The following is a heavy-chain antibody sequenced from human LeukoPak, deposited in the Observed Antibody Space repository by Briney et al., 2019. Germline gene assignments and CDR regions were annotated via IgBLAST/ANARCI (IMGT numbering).Heavy chain of an antibody. CDR2: MNPNSGNT. CDR3: ASDVDTDMGRDY. D-gene: IGHD5-18*01. Sequence: ASVKVSCKASGYTFTSYDINWVRQAPGQGLEWRGWMNPNSGNTDYAQKFQGRVNMTRNTLISTAHMELSSVRSEDTGVYYCASDVDTDMGRDYWGQGTLVTVSS. V-gene: IGHV1-8*01. CDR1: GYTFTSYD. J-gene: IGHJ4*02.